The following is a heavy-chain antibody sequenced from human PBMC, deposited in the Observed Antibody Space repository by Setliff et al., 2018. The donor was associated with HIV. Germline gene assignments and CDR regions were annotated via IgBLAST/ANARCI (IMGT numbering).Heavy chain of an antibody. CDR2: INHRGAT. CDR1: GYSISNGSY. CDR3: ARESLNLGELSSNPDASDI. Sequence: PSDTLSLTCNVSGYSISNGSYWGWIRQPPGEGLEWIANINHRGATSYNPSLKSRVTISSDTSKNQFSLSLTSVTAADTAVYYCARESLNLGELSSNPDASDIWGQGTMVTVSS. D-gene: IGHD3-16*02. V-gene: IGHV4-38-2*02. J-gene: IGHJ3*02.